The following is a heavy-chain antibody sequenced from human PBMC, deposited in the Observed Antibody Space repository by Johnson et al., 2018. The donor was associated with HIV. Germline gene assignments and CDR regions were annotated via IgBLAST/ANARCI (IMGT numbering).Heavy chain of an antibody. D-gene: IGHD3-22*01. CDR3: AKVSGYYDSLSAGWAFDI. CDR2: ISYAGSNK. CDR1: GFPFSNFA. V-gene: IGHV3-30*04. J-gene: IGHJ3*02. Sequence: QVQLVESGGGLVQPGGSLRLSCGASGFPFSNFAMHWVRQAPGKGLEWVAIISYAGSNKYYADSVKGRFTISRDNSKTTLYLQMNSLRAEDTAVYYCAKVSGYYDSLSAGWAFDIWGQGTMVTVSS.